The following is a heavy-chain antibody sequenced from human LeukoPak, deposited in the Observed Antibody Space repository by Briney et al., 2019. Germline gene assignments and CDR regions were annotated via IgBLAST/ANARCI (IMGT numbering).Heavy chain of an antibody. J-gene: IGHJ4*02. CDR2: ISSSSSYI. CDR1: GFTFSSYS. CDR3: ARDRGYSYGLVGY. Sequence: GGSLRLSCAASGFTFSSYSMNWVRQAPGKGLEWVSSISSSSSYIYYADSVKGRFTISRDNAKNSLYLQMNSLRAEDTAVYYCARDRGYSYGLVGYWGQGTLVTVSS. D-gene: IGHD5-18*01. V-gene: IGHV3-21*01.